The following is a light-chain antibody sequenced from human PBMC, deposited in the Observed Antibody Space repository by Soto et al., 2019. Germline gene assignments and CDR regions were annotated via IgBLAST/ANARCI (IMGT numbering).Light chain of an antibody. CDR1: QSVSSSY. CDR3: QQYGGSSLYT. J-gene: IGKJ2*01. Sequence: EVVLTQSPGTLYLSPGERATLSCRASQSVSSSYLGWYQQKPGQAPRLLIYGASTRATGIPDRFSGSGSGTDFTLTVRRPDPEDFAVYYCQQYGGSSLYTFGQGTKLEIK. CDR2: GAS. V-gene: IGKV3-20*01.